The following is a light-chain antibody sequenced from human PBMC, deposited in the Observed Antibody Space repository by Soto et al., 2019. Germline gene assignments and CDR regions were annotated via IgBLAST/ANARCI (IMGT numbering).Light chain of an antibody. V-gene: IGLV2-23*03. CDR3: CSYAGSSTFHVV. CDR1: SSDVGSYNL. Sequence: QSVLTQPASVSGSPGQSITISCTGTSSDVGSYNLDSWYQQHPGKAPKLMIYEGSKRPSGVSNRFSGSKSGNTASLTISGLQAEDEADYYCCSYAGSSTFHVVFGGGTKVTVL. J-gene: IGLJ2*01. CDR2: EGS.